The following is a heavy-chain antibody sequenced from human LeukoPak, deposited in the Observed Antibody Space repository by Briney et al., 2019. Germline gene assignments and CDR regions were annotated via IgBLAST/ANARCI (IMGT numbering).Heavy chain of an antibody. J-gene: IGHJ4*02. D-gene: IGHD1-26*01. V-gene: IGHV1-2*02. CDR2: INPNSGDT. CDR1: GYTFTNYT. CDR3: ARDAWLVGTTNLYYFDY. Sequence: GASVKVSCKASGYTFTNYTMHWVRQAPGQGLEWMGWINPNSGDTNYAQKFQGRVTMTRDPSISTAYMALTRLRSDDTAVYYCARDAWLVGTTNLYYFDYWGQGTLVTVSS.